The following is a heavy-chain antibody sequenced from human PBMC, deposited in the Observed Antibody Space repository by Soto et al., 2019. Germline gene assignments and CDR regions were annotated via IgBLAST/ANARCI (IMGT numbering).Heavy chain of an antibody. D-gene: IGHD3-3*01. CDR1: GGSISSGGYY. V-gene: IGHV4-31*03. J-gene: IGHJ3*02. Sequence: QVQLQESGPGLVKPSQTLSLTCTVSGGSISSGGYYWSWIRQHPGKGLEWIGYIYYSGSTYYNPSLKSRVTTSVHTSKNQFSLKLSSVTAADTAVYYCARDPNYDFWSGPTPPTDAFDIWGQGTMVTVSS. CDR3: ARDPNYDFWSGPTPPTDAFDI. CDR2: IYYSGST.